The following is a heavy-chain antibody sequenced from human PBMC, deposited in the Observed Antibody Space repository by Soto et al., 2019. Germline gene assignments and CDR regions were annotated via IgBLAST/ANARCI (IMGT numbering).Heavy chain of an antibody. J-gene: IGHJ5*02. Sequence: ASVKVSCKASGYTFTSYGISWVRQAPGQGHEWMGWISAYNGNTNYAQKLQGRVTMTTDTSTSTAYMELRSLRSDDTAVYYCARGVTYYDILTGYSPYNWFDPCGQGTQVTVSS. CDR1: GYTFTSYG. CDR2: ISAYNGNT. V-gene: IGHV1-18*01. CDR3: ARGVTYYDILTGYSPYNWFDP. D-gene: IGHD3-9*01.